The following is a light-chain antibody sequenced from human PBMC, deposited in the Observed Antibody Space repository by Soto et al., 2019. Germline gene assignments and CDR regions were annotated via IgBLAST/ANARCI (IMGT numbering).Light chain of an antibody. J-gene: IGLJ1*01. V-gene: IGLV2-8*01. CDR3: SSYAGNNNLYV. Sequence: QSALTQPPSASGSPGQSVTISCTGTSSDVGTYNYVSWYQQHPGKAPKLMIYEVNKRPAGVPDRFSGSKSGIMASLTVSGLQAEDEADYYCSSYAGNNNLYVFGTGTNVTVL. CDR1: SSDVGTYNY. CDR2: EVN.